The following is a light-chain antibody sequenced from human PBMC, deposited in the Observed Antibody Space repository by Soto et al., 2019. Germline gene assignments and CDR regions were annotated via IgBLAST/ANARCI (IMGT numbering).Light chain of an antibody. J-gene: IGKJ3*01. V-gene: IGKV2-30*02. Sequence: DVVMTQSPLSLPVTLGQPASISCRSNQSLVHSDGIAYFSWFQQRPGRSPRRLIYKVSNRDTGVPVRFSASGSGTDFTLKISRVEAEDVAVYFCMQAVYWPFTFGPGTKVDIK. CDR1: QSLVHSDGIAY. CDR2: KVS. CDR3: MQAVYWPFT.